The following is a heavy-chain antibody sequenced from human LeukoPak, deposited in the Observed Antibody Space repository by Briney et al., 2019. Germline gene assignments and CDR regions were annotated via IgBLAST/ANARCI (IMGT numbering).Heavy chain of an antibody. CDR2: ISGGGGST. D-gene: IGHD4-17*01. CDR3: AKKPATVTSPFDF. J-gene: IGHJ4*02. Sequence: GGSLRLSCAASGFTFSSHAMSWVRQAPGKGLEWVSAISGGGGSTDYADSVKGRFTISRDNSKNTLYLHMNSLTAEDTAVYYCAKKPATVTSPFDFWGQGILVTVSS. V-gene: IGHV3-23*01. CDR1: GFTFSSHA.